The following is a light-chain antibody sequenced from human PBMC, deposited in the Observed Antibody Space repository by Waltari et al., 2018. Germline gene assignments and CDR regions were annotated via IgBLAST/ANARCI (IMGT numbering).Light chain of an antibody. CDR2: DVT. J-gene: IGLJ2*01. Sequence: QSALTQPRSVSGSPGQSVTISCTGGSSDVGGYDYVSWFQHHPGKAPKLIIYDVTERPSGVPDRFSASKSGTAASLTISGLQAEDEGDYYCYSYAGSHTTLFGGGTKLTVL. V-gene: IGLV2-11*01. CDR1: SSDVGGYDY. CDR3: YSYAGSHTTL.